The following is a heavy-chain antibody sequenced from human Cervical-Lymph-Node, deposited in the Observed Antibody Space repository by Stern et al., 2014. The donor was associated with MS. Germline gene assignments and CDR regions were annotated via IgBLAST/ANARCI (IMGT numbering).Heavy chain of an antibody. J-gene: IGHJ3*02. CDR2: ISHDGGNK. Sequence: VQLVESGGGVVQPGRSLRLSCAASGFTFSSHAMHWVRQAPGKGLDWVAVISHDGGNKFYADSALDRFTISRDNSRNTLYLQMNGLRPEDTAIYFCARDAITTYSDYFWGSPAIWGQGTMVTVSS. CDR3: ARDAITTYSDYFWGSPAI. CDR1: GFTFSSHA. V-gene: IGHV3-30-3*01. D-gene: IGHD3-16*01.